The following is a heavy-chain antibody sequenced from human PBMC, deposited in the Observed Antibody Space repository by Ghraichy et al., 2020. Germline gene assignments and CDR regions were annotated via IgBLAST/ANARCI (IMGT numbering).Heavy chain of an antibody. J-gene: IGHJ6*02. V-gene: IGHV3-30*02. D-gene: IGHD6-19*01. CDR3: ARQWLVLRGMDV. CDR1: GFTFSSYG. CDR2: IRYDGSNK. Sequence: GSLRLSCAASGFTFSSYGMHWVRQAPGKGLEWVAFIRYDGSNKYYADSVKGRFTISRDNSKNTLYLQMNSLRAEDTAVYYCARQWLVLRGMDVWGQGTTVTVSS.